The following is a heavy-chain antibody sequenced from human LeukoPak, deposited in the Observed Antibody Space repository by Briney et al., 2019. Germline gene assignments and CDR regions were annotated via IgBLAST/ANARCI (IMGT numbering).Heavy chain of an antibody. CDR1: GFTFSSYA. D-gene: IGHD1-26*01. CDR2: ISYDGSNK. CDR3: ARDLTSGTALDY. Sequence: HPGGSLRLSCAASGFTFSSYAMHWVRQAPGKGLEWVAVISYDGSNKYYADSVKGRFTISRDNSKNTLYLQMNSLRAEDTAAYYCARDLTSGTALDYWGQGTLVTVSS. J-gene: IGHJ4*02. V-gene: IGHV3-30-3*01.